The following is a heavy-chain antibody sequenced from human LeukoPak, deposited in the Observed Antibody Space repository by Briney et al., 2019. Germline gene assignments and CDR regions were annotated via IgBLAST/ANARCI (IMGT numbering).Heavy chain of an antibody. CDR2: IYDSGST. J-gene: IGHJ5*02. CDR3: ARPHCSGGRCYSIRFAP. D-gene: IGHD2-15*01. V-gene: IGHV4-30-2*01. Sequence: TLSLTCAVAGASISSGVYCWSWVRQPPGKCLEWIRYIYDSGSTSYNPSLPSRVDISVDRTMNQSCLKLRSAAAADTAVHYCARPHCSGGRCYSIRFAPWSERTLVTLSS. CDR1: GASISSGVYC.